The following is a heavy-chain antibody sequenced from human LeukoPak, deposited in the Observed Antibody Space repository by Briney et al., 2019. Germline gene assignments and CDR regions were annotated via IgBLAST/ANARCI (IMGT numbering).Heavy chain of an antibody. J-gene: IGHJ4*02. Sequence: PGGSLRLSCAASGFTFDDYGMSWVRQAPGKGLEWVSGINWYGGSTGYADSVKGRFTISRDNAKNSLYLQMNSLRAEDTALYYCARVVCSGGSCYSFDYWGQGTLVTVSS. V-gene: IGHV3-20*04. CDR2: INWYGGST. CDR3: ARVVCSGGSCYSFDY. D-gene: IGHD2-15*01. CDR1: GFTFDDYG.